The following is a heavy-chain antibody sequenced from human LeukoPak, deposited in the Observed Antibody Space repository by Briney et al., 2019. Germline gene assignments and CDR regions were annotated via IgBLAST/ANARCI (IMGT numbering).Heavy chain of an antibody. D-gene: IGHD1-26*01. Sequence: SETLSLTCTVSGXSISSSSDYWGWIRQPPGKGLEWIGSIYYSGSTYYNPSLKSRVTISVDTSRNQFSLKLSSVTAADTAVYYCASSYSGSYPKGYNFDYWGQGTLVTVSS. CDR1: GXSISSSSDY. CDR3: ASSYSGSYPKGYNFDY. J-gene: IGHJ4*02. CDR2: IYYSGST. V-gene: IGHV4-39*01.